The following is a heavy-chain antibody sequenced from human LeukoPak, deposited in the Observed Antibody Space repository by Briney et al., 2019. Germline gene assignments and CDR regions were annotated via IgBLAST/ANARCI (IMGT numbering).Heavy chain of an antibody. CDR1: GYTFTCYD. J-gene: IGHJ3*02. CDR2: MNPNSGNT. V-gene: IGHV1-8*03. D-gene: IGHD1-14*01. Sequence: GASVKVSCKASGYTFTCYDINWVRQATGQGLEWMGWMNPNSGNTGYAQKFQGRVTITRNTSISTAYMELSSLRSEDTAVYYCARAGRKAGAFDIWGQGTMVTVSS. CDR3: ARAGRKAGAFDI.